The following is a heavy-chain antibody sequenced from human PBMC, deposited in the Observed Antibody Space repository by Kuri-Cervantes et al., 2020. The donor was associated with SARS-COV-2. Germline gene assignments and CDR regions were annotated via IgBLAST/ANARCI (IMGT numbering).Heavy chain of an antibody. D-gene: IGHD3-3*01. CDR1: AGSISSTNW. CDR3: ARGGFLESNNPYYYGMDV. J-gene: IGHJ6*01. V-gene: IGHV4-4*02. Sequence: GSLRLSCAVSAGSISSTNWWSWVRQPPGKGLQWIGEIYHSESTNYNPSLKSRVTISLDKSKNQFSLTLTSVTAADTAVYYCARGGFLESNNPYYYGMDVWGQGTTVTVSS. CDR2: IYHSEST.